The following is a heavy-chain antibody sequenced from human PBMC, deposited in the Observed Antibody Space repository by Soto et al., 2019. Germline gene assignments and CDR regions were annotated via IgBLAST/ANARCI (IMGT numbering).Heavy chain of an antibody. V-gene: IGHV3-23*01. CDR3: AKSPKVHLAAAGLYFDY. Sequence: EVQLLESGGGLVQPGGSLRLSCAASGFTFSSYAMSWVRQAPGKGLEWVSAISGSGGSTYYADSVKGRFTISRDNSKNTLYLQMNSLRAEDTAVYYCAKSPKVHLAAAGLYFDYWGQGTLVTVSS. CDR1: GFTFSSYA. J-gene: IGHJ4*02. CDR2: ISGSGGST. D-gene: IGHD6-13*01.